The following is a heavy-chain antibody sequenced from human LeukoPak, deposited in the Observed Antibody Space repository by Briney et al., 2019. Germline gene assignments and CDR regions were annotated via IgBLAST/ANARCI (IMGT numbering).Heavy chain of an antibody. J-gene: IGHJ4*02. D-gene: IGHD3-10*01. Sequence: PGGSLRLSCAASGFTFSSYEMNWVRQAPGKGLEWVSYISSSGSTIHYADSVKDRFTISRDSAKNSLYLQMNSLRDEDTAVYYCARGRTYGLGGDYWGQGTLVTVSS. V-gene: IGHV3-48*03. CDR2: ISSSGSTI. CDR3: ARGRTYGLGGDY. CDR1: GFTFSSYE.